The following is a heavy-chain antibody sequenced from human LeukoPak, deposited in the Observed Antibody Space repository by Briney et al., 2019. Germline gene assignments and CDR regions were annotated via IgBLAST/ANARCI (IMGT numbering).Heavy chain of an antibody. Sequence: GGSLRLSCVGSGFMFRDYSMNWVRQSPGKGLEWVSYICSRGSTIFYADSVKGRLPVSRDNAKNSLFLQMNGLRDEETAMYYCARVQGVCNSTTCFVGNADVRGKGTTVIVSS. CDR2: ICSRGSTI. V-gene: IGHV3-48*02. CDR1: GFMFRDYS. J-gene: IGHJ6*03. CDR3: ARVQGVCNSTTCFVGNADV. D-gene: IGHD2/OR15-2a*01.